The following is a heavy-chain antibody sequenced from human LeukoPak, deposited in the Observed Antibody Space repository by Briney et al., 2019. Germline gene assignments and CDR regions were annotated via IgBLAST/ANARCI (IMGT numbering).Heavy chain of an antibody. CDR1: GFTFSSYA. V-gene: IGHV3-64*01. CDR3: ARGTIAAAAPTYFDY. CDR2: ISSNGGST. D-gene: IGHD6-13*01. Sequence: GGSLRPSCAASGFTFSSYAMHWVRQAPGKGLEYVSAISSNGGSTYYANSVKGRFTISRDNSKNTLYLQMGSLRAEDMAVYYCARGTIAAAAPTYFDYWGQGTLVTVSS. J-gene: IGHJ4*02.